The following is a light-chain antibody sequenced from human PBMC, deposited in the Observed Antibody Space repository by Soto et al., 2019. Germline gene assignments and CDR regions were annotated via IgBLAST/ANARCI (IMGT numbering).Light chain of an antibody. CDR1: QSVSSN. Sequence: EIVMTQSPATLSVSPGERATLSCRASQSVSSNLAWYQQKPGQAPRLLIYGASTRATGIPARFSGSGSGTEFTLTISSLQSEDFAVYYCRQYGSSGTFGQGTKVDIK. CDR3: RQYGSSGT. J-gene: IGKJ1*01. CDR2: GAS. V-gene: IGKV3-15*01.